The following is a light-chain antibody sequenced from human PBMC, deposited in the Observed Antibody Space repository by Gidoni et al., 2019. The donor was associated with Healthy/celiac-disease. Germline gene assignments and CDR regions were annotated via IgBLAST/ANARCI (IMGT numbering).Light chain of an antibody. Sequence: DSVMTQYPLSLPVTPGEAASISCRSTQRLLQSNGYNYLAWYLQKPGQSPQLLVYLGSHRASGVPDRFSGSGSGTDFTLKSSRVEAEDVGVYYCMQARQTPYTFXQXTKLEIK. V-gene: IGKV2-28*01. CDR3: MQARQTPYT. J-gene: IGKJ2*01. CDR2: LGS. CDR1: QRLLQSNGYNY.